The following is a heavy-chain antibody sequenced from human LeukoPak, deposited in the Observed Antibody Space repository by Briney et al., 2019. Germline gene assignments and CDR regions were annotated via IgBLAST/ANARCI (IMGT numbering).Heavy chain of an antibody. CDR3: ARIRGYYYYYMDV. J-gene: IGHJ6*03. D-gene: IGHD3-10*01. CDR1: GFTFSNYG. Sequence: PGGSLRLSCAASGFTFSNYGMHWVRQAPGKGLEWVSYISSSSSTIYYADSVKGRFTISRDNAKNSLYLQMNSLRAEDTAVYYCARIRGYYYYYMDVWGKGTTVTVSS. CDR2: ISSSSSTI. V-gene: IGHV3-48*01.